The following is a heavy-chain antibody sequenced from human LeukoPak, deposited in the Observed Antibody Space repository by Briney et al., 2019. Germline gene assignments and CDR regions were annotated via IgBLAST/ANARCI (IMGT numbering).Heavy chain of an antibody. CDR3: ARHVEQWLTPFDY. D-gene: IGHD6-19*01. Sequence: SETLSLTCTVSGGSISSYYWTWIRQPPGKGLEWIGYIYYSGSTNYNPSLKSRVTISVDTSKSQFSLKLSSVTAADTAVYYCARHVEQWLTPFDYWGQGTLVTVSS. CDR1: GGSISSYY. J-gene: IGHJ4*02. CDR2: IYYSGST. V-gene: IGHV4-59*08.